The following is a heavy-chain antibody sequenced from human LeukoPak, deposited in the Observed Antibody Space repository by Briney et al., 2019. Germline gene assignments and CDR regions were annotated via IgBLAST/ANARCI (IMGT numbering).Heavy chain of an antibody. Sequence: ALRLSCAASGFTFDDYAMHWVRQAPGKGLEWVSGISWNSGSIGYADSVKGRFTISRDNAKNSLYLQMNSLRAEDTALYYCAKGMGGSIVGGGGNDYWGQGTLVTVSS. J-gene: IGHJ4*02. D-gene: IGHD2-15*01. CDR2: ISWNSGSI. CDR1: GFTFDDYA. V-gene: IGHV3-9*01. CDR3: AKGMGGSIVGGGGNDY.